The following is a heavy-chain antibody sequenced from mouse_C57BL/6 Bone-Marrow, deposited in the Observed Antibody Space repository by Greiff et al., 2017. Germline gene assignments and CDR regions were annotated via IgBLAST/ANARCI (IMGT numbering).Heavy chain of an antibody. CDR1: GYTFTSYD. V-gene: IGHV1-85*01. J-gene: IGHJ1*03. Sequence: QVQLKESGPELVKPGASVKLSCKASGYTFTSYDINWVKQRPGQGLEWIGWIYPRGGSTKYNEKFKGKATLTADTSSSTAYMELHSLTSEDSAVYFCARESLVLLRCDFDVWGTGTTVTVSS. CDR3: ARESLVLLRCDFDV. CDR2: IYPRGGST. D-gene: IGHD1-1*01.